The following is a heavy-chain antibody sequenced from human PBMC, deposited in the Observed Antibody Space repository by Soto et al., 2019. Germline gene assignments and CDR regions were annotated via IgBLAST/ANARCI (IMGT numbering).Heavy chain of an antibody. J-gene: IGHJ4*02. CDR2: IIAGNGNT. Sequence: ASVKVSCKASGYTFTSYAVHWVRQAPGQRLEWLGWIIAGNGNTKYSQKFQGRVTITRDTSATTAYMELSSLGSEDTAVYYCARGVVTAATFDYWGQGTLVTVSS. D-gene: IGHD2-15*01. CDR1: GYTFTSYA. V-gene: IGHV1-3*01. CDR3: ARGVVTAATFDY.